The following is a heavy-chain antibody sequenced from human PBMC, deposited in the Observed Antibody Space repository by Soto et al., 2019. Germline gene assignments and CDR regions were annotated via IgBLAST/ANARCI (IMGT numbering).Heavy chain of an antibody. CDR2: INPILSMS. CDR3: ATSYGSGYRAFDY. CDR1: GDTFSFYT. J-gene: IGHJ4*02. V-gene: IGHV1-69*02. Sequence: QVQLVQSGAEVKKPGSSVKVSCKASGDTFSFYTINWVRQAHGLGLEWVGRINPILSMSNYAQKFQGRVTMTADKSTNTAYMELRSLRSEDTAMYYCATSYGSGYRAFDYWGQGALVTVSS. D-gene: IGHD3-10*01.